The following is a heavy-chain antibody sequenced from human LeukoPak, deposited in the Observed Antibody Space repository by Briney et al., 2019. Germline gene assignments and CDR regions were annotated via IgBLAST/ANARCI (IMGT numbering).Heavy chain of an antibody. CDR3: ARDRGLDSSSWYDYYYYGMDV. Sequence: PSETLSLTCAVSGGSISSSNWWSWVRQPPGKGLEWIGEIYHSGSTNYNPSLKSRVTISVDKSENQFSLKLSSVTAADTAVYYCARDRGLDSSSWYDYYYYGMDVWGQGTTVTVSS. CDR1: GGSISSSNW. J-gene: IGHJ6*02. D-gene: IGHD6-13*01. V-gene: IGHV4-4*02. CDR2: IYHSGST.